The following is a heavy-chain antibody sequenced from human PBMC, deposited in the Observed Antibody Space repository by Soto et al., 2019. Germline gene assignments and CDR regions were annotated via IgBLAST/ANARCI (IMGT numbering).Heavy chain of an antibody. CDR3: ANYYDCMDD. CDR2: IYYSGST. Sequence: SETLSLTCAVSGGSISSYYWSWIRQPPGKGLEWIGYIYYSGSTNYNPSLKSRVTISVDTSKNQFSLKLSSVTAADTAVYYCANYYDCMDDWGQGTMVTVSS. J-gene: IGHJ6*02. CDR1: GGSISSYY. V-gene: IGHV4-59*01.